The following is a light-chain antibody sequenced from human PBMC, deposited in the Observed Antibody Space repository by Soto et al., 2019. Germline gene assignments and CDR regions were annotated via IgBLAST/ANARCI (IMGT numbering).Light chain of an antibody. Sequence: EIVLTQSPATLSLSPGERATLSCRARQSVSSYLAWYQQKPGQAPRLLMYVVSNRATGIPASFSGSGSGTDFTLTSTSIEPEDFAVYYCQQRSSWPWTFGQGTKLEIK. V-gene: IGKV3-11*01. J-gene: IGKJ1*01. CDR2: VVS. CDR3: QQRSSWPWT. CDR1: QSVSSY.